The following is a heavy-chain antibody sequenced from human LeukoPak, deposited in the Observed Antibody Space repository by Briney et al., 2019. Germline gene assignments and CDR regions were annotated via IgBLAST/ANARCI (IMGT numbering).Heavy chain of an antibody. CDR3: ARLIVGSSSTGWFDP. J-gene: IGHJ5*02. Sequence: GESLKISCKGSGYSFTSYWIGWVRQMPGKGLQWMGIIYPGDSDTTYSPSFQGQVTISADKSISAAYLQWSSLKASDTAIYYCARLIVGSSSTGWFDPWGQGTLVTVSS. V-gene: IGHV5-51*01. CDR2: IYPGDSDT. CDR1: GYSFTSYW. D-gene: IGHD6-6*01.